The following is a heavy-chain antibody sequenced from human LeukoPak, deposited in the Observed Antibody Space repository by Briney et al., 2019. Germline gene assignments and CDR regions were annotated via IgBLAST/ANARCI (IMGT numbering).Heavy chain of an antibody. CDR3: TRHPTSTLNFYDMDV. CDR1: GYRFTSYW. CDR2: IYPGDSDT. J-gene: IGHJ6*03. Sequence: GESLKISCKGSGYRFTSYWIGWVRQMPGKGLEWMGIIYPGDSDTRYSPSFQGQVTISADTSISTAYLQWSSLKASDTAMYYCTRHPTSTLNFYDMDVWGKGTTVTVSS. D-gene: IGHD2-2*01. V-gene: IGHV5-51*01.